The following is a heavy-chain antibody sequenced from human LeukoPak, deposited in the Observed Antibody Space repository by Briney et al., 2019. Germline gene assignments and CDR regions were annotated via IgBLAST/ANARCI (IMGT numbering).Heavy chain of an antibody. V-gene: IGHV3-23*01. CDR1: GFTFNTHA. CDR2: LTRTGRTT. J-gene: IGHJ4*02. Sequence: WGSLRLSCAASGFTFNTHAMSWVRQAPEKGLEWVSSLTRTGRTTYYADSVKGRFTISRDNLKNTVYLQMKSLRGEDTAIYYCAKDRPNFYEAAGSYYKMKGDFWGQGTLVTVSS. D-gene: IGHD3-10*01. CDR3: AKDRPNFYEAAGSYYKMKGDF.